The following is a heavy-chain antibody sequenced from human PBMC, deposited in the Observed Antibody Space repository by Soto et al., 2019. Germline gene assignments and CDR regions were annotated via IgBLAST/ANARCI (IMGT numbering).Heavy chain of an antibody. V-gene: IGHV4-39*01. CDR1: GGSISGSTYY. J-gene: IGHJ5*02. Sequence: PSETLSLTCTVSGGSISGSTYYWGWIRQPPGKGLEWIGSSYYSGSTYYRPSLKSRVTISVDTSKNQFSLKLSCVTAADTAVYYCARQVPAAIRLGWFDPWGQGTLVTVSS. CDR3: ARQVPAAIRLGWFDP. D-gene: IGHD2-2*02. CDR2: SYYSGST.